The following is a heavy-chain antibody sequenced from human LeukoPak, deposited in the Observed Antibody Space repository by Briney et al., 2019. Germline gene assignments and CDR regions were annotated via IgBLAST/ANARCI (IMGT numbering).Heavy chain of an antibody. D-gene: IGHD3-10*01. V-gene: IGHV4-30-2*01. J-gene: IGHJ5*02. CDR2: IFQSGNS. CDR1: GDSISSGDYS. Sequence: PSETLSLTCAVSGDSISSGDYSWSWLRQPPGKGLEWIGYIFQSGNSYYNPPLKRPITISVDEPKNQFSLRLTSAAAADTAVYYCARELWFVNAPGPWLDLCGQGTLVTVSS. CDR3: ARELWFVNAPGPWLDL.